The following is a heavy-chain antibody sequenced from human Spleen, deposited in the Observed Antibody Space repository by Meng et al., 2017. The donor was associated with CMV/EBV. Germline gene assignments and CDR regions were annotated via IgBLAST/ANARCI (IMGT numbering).Heavy chain of an antibody. CDR3: ARGRRRGDYSNYGLDY. CDR2: IIPIFGTA. CDR1: GGTFSSYA. D-gene: IGHD4-11*01. J-gene: IGHJ4*02. V-gene: IGHV1-69*05. Sequence: SVKVSCKASGGTFSSYAIGWVRQAPGQGLEWMGGIIPIFGTAKYAQKFQGRVTITTDESTSTAYMELSSLRSEDTAVYYCARGRRRGDYSNYGLDYWGQGTLVTVSS.